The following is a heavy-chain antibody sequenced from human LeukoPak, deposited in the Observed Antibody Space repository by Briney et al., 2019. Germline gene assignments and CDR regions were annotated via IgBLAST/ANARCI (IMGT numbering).Heavy chain of an antibody. CDR2: ISYDGSNK. CDR3: AKASWAGVTTTYFAY. D-gene: IGHD1-26*01. Sequence: GGSLRLSCAASGFTFSSYGMHWVRQAPGKGLEWVAVISYDGSNKYYADSVKGRFTISRDNSKNTLYLQMNSLRAEDTAVYYCAKASWAGVTTTYFAYWAQGTLVTVSS. V-gene: IGHV3-30*18. J-gene: IGHJ4*02. CDR1: GFTFSSYG.